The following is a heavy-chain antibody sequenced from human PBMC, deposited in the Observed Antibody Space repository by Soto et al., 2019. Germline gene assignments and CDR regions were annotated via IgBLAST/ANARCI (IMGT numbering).Heavy chain of an antibody. CDR1: GGSISSYY. V-gene: IGHV4-59*01. CDR2: IYYSGST. Sequence: TSETLSLTCTVSGGSISSYYWSWIRQPPGKGLEWIGYIYYSGSTNYNPSLKSRVTISVDTSKNQFSLKLSSVTAADTAVYYCASQDYDILTGRNWFDPRGQGTLVTVSS. CDR3: ASQDYDILTGRNWFDP. D-gene: IGHD3-9*01. J-gene: IGHJ5*02.